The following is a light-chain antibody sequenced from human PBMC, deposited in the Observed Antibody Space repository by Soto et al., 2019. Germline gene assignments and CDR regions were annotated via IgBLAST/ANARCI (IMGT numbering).Light chain of an antibody. CDR2: GAS. CDR1: QSVSSSY. V-gene: IGKV3D-20*02. J-gene: IGKJ1*01. Sequence: VVTKSPGTLSLSPGERATLSCRASQSVSSSYLAWYQQKPGQAPRLLIYGASSRATGIPDRFSGSGSGTDFTLTISRLEPEDFAVYYCQQRSNWPRTFGQGTKVDI. CDR3: QQRSNWPRT.